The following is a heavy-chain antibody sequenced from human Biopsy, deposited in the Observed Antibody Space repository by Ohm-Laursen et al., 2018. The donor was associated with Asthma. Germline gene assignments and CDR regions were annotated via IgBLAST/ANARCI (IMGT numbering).Heavy chain of an antibody. D-gene: IGHD2-2*01. CDR3: ARKAGSCISRTCYSLDF. CDR1: GGTFNTYV. J-gene: IGHJ4*02. V-gene: IGHV1-69*13. Sequence: SVKVSCNSLGGTFNTYVIGWVRQAPGQGLEWMGGINSVFGTTTYPQKFQDRVTITADDSASTVYMELSSLRSEDPAVYYCARKAGSCISRTCYSLDFWGQGTLVTVSS. CDR2: INSVFGTT.